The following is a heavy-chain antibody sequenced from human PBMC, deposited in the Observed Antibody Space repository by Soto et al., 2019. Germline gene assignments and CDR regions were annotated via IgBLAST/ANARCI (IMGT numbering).Heavy chain of an antibody. Sequence: VQLLESGGGLVKPGGTLRLSCAASGFTFSSYSMNWVRQAPGKGLEWVSSISSSSSYIHYVDSVKGRFTISRDNAKNSLYLQMNSLRADDTAFYYCTSLLYYDYWGHASLVTVSS. CDR3: TSLLYYDY. J-gene: IGHJ4*01. CDR1: GFTFSSYS. V-gene: IGHV3-21*01. D-gene: IGHD3-10*01. CDR2: ISSSSSYI.